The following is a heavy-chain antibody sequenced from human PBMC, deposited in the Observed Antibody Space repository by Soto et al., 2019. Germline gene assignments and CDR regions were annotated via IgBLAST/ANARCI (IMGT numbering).Heavy chain of an antibody. V-gene: IGHV3-30*18. Sequence: GGSLRLSCAVSGFTFSTYGMHWVRQAPGKGLEWVAVISYDGTNKYYGDSVKGRFTISRDNSKNTLFLQMNSLRAEDTAVYYCAKNRNTYGLPDTFDIWGHGTMVTVSS. CDR1: GFTFSTYG. CDR3: AKNRNTYGLPDTFDI. CDR2: ISYDGTNK. D-gene: IGHD5-18*01. J-gene: IGHJ3*02.